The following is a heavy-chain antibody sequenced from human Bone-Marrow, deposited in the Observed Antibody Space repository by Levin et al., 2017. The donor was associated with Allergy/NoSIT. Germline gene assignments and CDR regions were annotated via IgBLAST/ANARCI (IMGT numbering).Heavy chain of an antibody. CDR2: ISGYGDDT. CDR3: AEHLCPNITCHAAVDV. D-gene: IGHD3-3*02. J-gene: IGHJ3*01. V-gene: IGHV3-23*01. CDR1: RFNFIKYA. Sequence: PGGSLRLSCAASRFNFIKYAMSWVRQAPGKGLEWISSISGYGDDTYYADSVKGRFTISRDNSKNTLFLQMNSLGAGDTAMYYCAEHLCPNITCHAAVDVWGQGTVVTVSS.